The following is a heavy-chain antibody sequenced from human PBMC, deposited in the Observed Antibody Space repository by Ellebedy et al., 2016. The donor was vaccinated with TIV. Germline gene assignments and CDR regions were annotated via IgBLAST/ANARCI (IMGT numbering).Heavy chain of an antibody. CDR1: GGSFSGYY. CDR2: INHCGST. J-gene: IGHJ6*03. CDR3: ARGRGYYYYRDV. Sequence: SETLSLXCAVYGGSFSGYYWSWIRQPPGKGLEWIGEINHCGSTNYNPSLKSRVTISVDTSKTQCSLKLSSVTAADTAVYYCARGRGYYYYRDVWGKGTTVTVSS. V-gene: IGHV4-34*01.